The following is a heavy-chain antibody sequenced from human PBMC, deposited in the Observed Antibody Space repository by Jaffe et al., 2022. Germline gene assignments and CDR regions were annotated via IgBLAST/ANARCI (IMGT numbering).Heavy chain of an antibody. CDR1: GGSISSYY. J-gene: IGHJ4*02. Sequence: QVQLQESGPGLVKPSETLSLTCTVSGGSISSYYWSWIRQPPGKGLEWIGYIYYSGSTNYNPSLKSRVTISVDTSKNQFSLKLSSVTAADTAVYYCARGLSYGYYYFDYWGQGTLVTVSS. CDR3: ARGLSYGYYYFDY. CDR2: IYYSGST. D-gene: IGHD5-18*01. V-gene: IGHV4-59*01.